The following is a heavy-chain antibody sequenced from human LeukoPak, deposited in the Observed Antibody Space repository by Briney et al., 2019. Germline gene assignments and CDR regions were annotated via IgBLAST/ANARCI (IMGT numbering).Heavy chain of an antibody. J-gene: IGHJ6*04. CDR1: GFTFSSYG. CDR2: RWYDGSNK. D-gene: IGHD2-2*01. CDR3: ARDRHLGYCSSTSCPDYYGMDV. V-gene: IGHV3-33*01. Sequence: GWSLRLSCAAAGFTFSSYGMHWVRQAPGKGLQWVAVRWYDGSNKYYADSVKGRFTISRDNSKNTLYLQMNSLRAEDTAVYYCARDRHLGYCSSTSCPDYYGMDVWGKGTTVTVSS.